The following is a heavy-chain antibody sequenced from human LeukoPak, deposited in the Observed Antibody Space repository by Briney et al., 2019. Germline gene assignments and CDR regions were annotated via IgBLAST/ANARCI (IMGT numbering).Heavy chain of an antibody. Sequence: SETLSLTCTVPGGSISSSSYYWGWIRQPPGKGLEWIGSIYYSGSTYYNPSLKSRVTISVDTSKNQFSLKLSSVTAADTAVYYCARSQRGGYYYYYMDVWGKGTTVTVSS. CDR1: GGSISSSSYY. V-gene: IGHV4-39*07. CDR3: ARSQRGGYYYYYMDV. J-gene: IGHJ6*03. D-gene: IGHD4-23*01. CDR2: IYYSGST.